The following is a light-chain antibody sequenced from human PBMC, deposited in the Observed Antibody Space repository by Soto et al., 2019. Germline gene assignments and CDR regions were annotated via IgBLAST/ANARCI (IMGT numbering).Light chain of an antibody. CDR1: QTVAKNY. CDR3: QHYDTAPLS. Sequence: EIVLTQFPGTLSLSPGKSATLSCRASQTVAKNYLAWFQKKPGQALRLLIHGASTRATDIPDRFSGSGSGTDFTLTVSRLEPEDFAVYYCQHYDTAPLSFGGGTRVEI. CDR2: GAS. J-gene: IGKJ4*01. V-gene: IGKV3-20*01.